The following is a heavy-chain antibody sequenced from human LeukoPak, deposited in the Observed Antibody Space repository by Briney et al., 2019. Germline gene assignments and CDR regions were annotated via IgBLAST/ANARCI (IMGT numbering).Heavy chain of an antibody. CDR2: IYSGGST. V-gene: IGHV3-53*04. D-gene: IGHD3-9*01. CDR1: GFTVSSNY. J-gene: IGHJ6*01. CDR3: ARGRGYYDILTGYRGPHYYYGMDV. Sequence: GGSLRLSCAASGFTVSSNYMSWVRQAPGKGLEWVSVIYSGGSTYYADSVKGRFTISRHNSKNMLYLQMNSLRAEDTAVYYCARGRGYYDILTGYRGPHYYYGMDVWGQGTTVTVSS.